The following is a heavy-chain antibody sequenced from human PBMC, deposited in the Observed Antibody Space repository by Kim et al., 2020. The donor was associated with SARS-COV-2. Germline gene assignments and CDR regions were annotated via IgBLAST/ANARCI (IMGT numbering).Heavy chain of an antibody. CDR3: ARTLYGDYGAHNDY. CDR1: GFTVSSNY. J-gene: IGHJ4*02. V-gene: IGHV3-66*02. D-gene: IGHD4-17*01. Sequence: GGSLRLSCAASGFTVSSNYMSWVRQAPGKGLEWVSVIYSGGSTYYADSVKGRFTISRDNSKNTLYLQMNSLRAEDTAVYYCARTLYGDYGAHNDYWGQGTLVTVSS. CDR2: IYSGGST.